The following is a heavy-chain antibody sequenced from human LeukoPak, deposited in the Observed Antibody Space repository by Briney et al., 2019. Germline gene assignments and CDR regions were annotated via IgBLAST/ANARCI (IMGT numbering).Heavy chain of an antibody. Sequence: SETLSLTCTVSGGSISSYYWSWIRQPAGKGLEWIGRIYTSGSTNYNPSLKSRVTMSVDTPKNQFSLKLSSVTAADTAVYYCARGGVVPAAPYYYYYYYMDVWGKGTTVTVSS. V-gene: IGHV4-4*07. CDR1: GGSISSYY. CDR2: IYTSGST. D-gene: IGHD2-2*01. CDR3: ARGGVVPAAPYYYYYYYMDV. J-gene: IGHJ6*03.